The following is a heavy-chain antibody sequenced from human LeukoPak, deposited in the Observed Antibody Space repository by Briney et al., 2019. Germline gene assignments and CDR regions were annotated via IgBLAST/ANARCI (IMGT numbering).Heavy chain of an antibody. CDR3: ARGSTSDWPLDH. J-gene: IGHJ4*02. Sequence: RVRQAPXXXXEWMGWIDAGNGDTRYSKKFQGRVTITRDTSASTAYIELRSLRSEDTAMYYCARGSTSDWPLDHWGQETLVTISS. CDR2: IDAGNGDT. D-gene: IGHD2-2*01. V-gene: IGHV1-3*01.